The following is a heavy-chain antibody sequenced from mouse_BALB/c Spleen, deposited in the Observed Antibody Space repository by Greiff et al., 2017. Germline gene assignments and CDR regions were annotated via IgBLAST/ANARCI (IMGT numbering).Heavy chain of an antibody. CDR3: ARDLGVRRPGGFAY. CDR2: ISDGGSYT. V-gene: IGHV5-4*02. J-gene: IGHJ3*01. Sequence: EVQLVESGGGLVKPGGSLKLSCAASGFTFSDYYMYWVRQTPEKRLEWVATISDGGSYTYYPDSVKGRFTISRDNAKNNLYLQMSSLKSEDTAMYYCARDLGVRRPGGFAYWGQGTLVTVSA. D-gene: IGHD2-14*01. CDR1: GFTFSDYY.